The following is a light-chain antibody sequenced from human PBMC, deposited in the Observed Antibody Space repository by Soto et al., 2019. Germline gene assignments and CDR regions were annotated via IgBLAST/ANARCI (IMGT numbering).Light chain of an antibody. J-gene: IGLJ1*01. CDR1: SSDVGGYNY. Sequence: QSALTQPASVSGSPGQSITISCTGTSSDVGGYNYVSWYQHHPGKAPKLMIYDVSNRPSGVSNRFSGSKSGNTASLIISGLQAEDEADYYCSSYTSSSTLSTYVFGTGTKLTGL. V-gene: IGLV2-14*03. CDR2: DVS. CDR3: SSYTSSSTLSTYV.